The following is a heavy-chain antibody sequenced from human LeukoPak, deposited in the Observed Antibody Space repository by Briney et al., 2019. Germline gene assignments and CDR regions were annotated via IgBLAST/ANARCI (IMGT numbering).Heavy chain of an antibody. D-gene: IGHD2-2*02. CDR2: INHSGST. J-gene: IGHJ4*02. Sequence: SETLSPTCAVYGGSFSGYYWSWIRQPPGKGLEWIGEINHSGSTNYNPSLKSRVTISVDTSKNQFSLKLSSVTAADTAVYYCARGHRYPGSDYWGQGTLVTVSS. CDR1: GGSFSGYY. CDR3: ARGHRYPGSDY. V-gene: IGHV4-34*01.